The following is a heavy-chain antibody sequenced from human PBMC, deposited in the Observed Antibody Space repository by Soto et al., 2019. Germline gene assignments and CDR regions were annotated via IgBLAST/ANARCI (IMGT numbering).Heavy chain of an antibody. CDR3: ASSVAKYYYYGMDG. Sequence: HVQLVQSVAEVKKPGSSVKVSCKASGGNFISYAISWVRQAPGPRLEWMGRIIPIFGTANYAQKFQGRVTITADESTITADMELSSLRSEDTAVYYCASSVAKYYYYGMDGWRQGTTGTVS. D-gene: IGHD5-12*01. CDR1: GGNFISYA. V-gene: IGHV1-69*12. CDR2: IIPIFGTA. J-gene: IGHJ6*02.